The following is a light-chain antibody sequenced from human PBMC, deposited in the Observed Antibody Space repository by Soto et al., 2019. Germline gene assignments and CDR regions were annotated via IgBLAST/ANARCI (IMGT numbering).Light chain of an antibody. CDR1: QSVRSN. CDR3: QQYNNWPLT. CDR2: GAS. Sequence: EIVMTQSPATLSVSPGERATLSCRASQSVRSNLAWYQQKPGQAPRLLIYGASTRATGFPARFSGGGSGTEFTLTISSLQSEDFAVYYCQQYNNWPLTFGGGTKVEIK. J-gene: IGKJ4*01. V-gene: IGKV3-15*01.